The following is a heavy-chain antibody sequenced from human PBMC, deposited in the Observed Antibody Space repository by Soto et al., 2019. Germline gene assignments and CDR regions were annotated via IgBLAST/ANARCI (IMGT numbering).Heavy chain of an antibody. J-gene: IGHJ6*02. Sequence: ASVKVSCKASGYTFTGYYMHWVRQAPGQGLEWMGWINPNSGGTNYAQKFQGRVTMTRDTSISTAYMELSRLRSDDTAVYYCARNKVTVTNYYYYGMDVWGQGTTVTVSS. CDR2: INPNSGGT. D-gene: IGHD4-17*01. V-gene: IGHV1-2*02. CDR3: ARNKVTVTNYYYYGMDV. CDR1: GYTFTGYY.